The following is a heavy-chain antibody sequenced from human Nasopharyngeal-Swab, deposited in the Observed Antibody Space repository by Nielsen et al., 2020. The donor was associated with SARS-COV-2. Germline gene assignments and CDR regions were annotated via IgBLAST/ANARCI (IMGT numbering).Heavy chain of an antibody. V-gene: IGHV3-23*01. D-gene: IGHD6-19*01. J-gene: IGHJ4*02. CDR2: TSTGGGSP. Sequence: GSSLRPSVAASGFTFTNYAMSWVPQAPGKGLEWISETSTGGGSPNYAHPVKGRFTSSRDNSKTTLFRQMNSLTAEDTAVYYGAKAHGGGWATEFDSWGQGTLVTVSS. CDR1: GFTFTNYA. CDR3: AKAHGGGWATEFDS.